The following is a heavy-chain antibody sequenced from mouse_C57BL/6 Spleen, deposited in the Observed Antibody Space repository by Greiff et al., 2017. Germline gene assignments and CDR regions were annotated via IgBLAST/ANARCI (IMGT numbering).Heavy chain of an antibody. D-gene: IGHD1-1*01. Sequence: QVQLQQPGAELVRPGTSVKLSCKASGYTFTSYWMHWVKQRPGQGLEWIGVIDPSDSYTNYNQKFKGKATLTVDTSSSTAYMQLSSLTSEDSAVYYCARNYYGSLYAMDYWGQGTSVTVSS. V-gene: IGHV1-59*01. J-gene: IGHJ4*01. CDR3: ARNYYGSLYAMDY. CDR2: IDPSDSYT. CDR1: GYTFTSYW.